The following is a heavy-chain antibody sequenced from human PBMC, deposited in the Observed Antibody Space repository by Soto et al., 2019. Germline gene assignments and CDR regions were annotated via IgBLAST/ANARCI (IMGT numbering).Heavy chain of an antibody. V-gene: IGHV4-34*01. J-gene: IGHJ4*02. CDR1: GGSFSGYY. D-gene: IGHD3-3*01. CDR3: VREDMSGTYYFDY. CDR2: INHSGST. Sequence: SETLSLTCAVYGGSFSGYYWSWILQPPGRGLEWIGEINHSGSTNYNPSLKSLVTISVDTSKNQFSLKLRSVTAADTAVYYCVREDMSGTYYFDYWGPGSQVTSPQ.